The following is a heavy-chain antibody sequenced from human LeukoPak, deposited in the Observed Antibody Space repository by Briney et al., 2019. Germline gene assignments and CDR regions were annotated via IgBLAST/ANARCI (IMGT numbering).Heavy chain of an antibody. CDR2: IYYSGST. CDR3: ARDSPDVQSGSQYYFDY. J-gene: IGHJ4*02. D-gene: IGHD1-26*01. Sequence: PSETLSLTCSVSGGSISSYYWSWIRQPPPKGLEWIGYIYYSGSTNYNPSLHSRVTISVDTSRNQFSLKLSSVTAADTAVYYCARDSPDVQSGSQYYFDYWGQGTLVTVSS. CDR1: GGSISSYY. V-gene: IGHV4-59*01.